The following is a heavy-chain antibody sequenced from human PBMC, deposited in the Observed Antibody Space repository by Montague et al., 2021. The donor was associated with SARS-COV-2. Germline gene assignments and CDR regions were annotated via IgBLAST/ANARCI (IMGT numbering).Heavy chain of an antibody. CDR1: GDSINNSRYY. CDR3: ARLESTRGVIIRGAFHI. J-gene: IGHJ3*02. Sequence: SETLSLTCSVSGDSINNSRYYWGWIRQPPGKGLEWIGTIYYSGSAYYNPSLNSRVTISVDTSKDQFSLQLNSVTATDTAVYYCARLESTRGVIIRGAFHIWGQGTRVTVSS. D-gene: IGHD3-10*01. CDR2: IYYSGSA. V-gene: IGHV4-39*01.